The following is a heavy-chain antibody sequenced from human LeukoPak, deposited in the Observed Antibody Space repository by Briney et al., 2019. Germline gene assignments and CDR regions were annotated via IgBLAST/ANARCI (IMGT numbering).Heavy chain of an antibody. V-gene: IGHV1-46*01. J-gene: IGHJ5*02. CDR3: ARVGVGGNGWWANWFDP. D-gene: IGHD6-19*01. CDR2: INPSGGST. Sequence: ASVKVSCKASGYTFTSYYMHWVRQAPGQGLEWMGIINPSGGSTSYAQKFQGRVAMTRDTSTSTVYMELSSLRSEDTAVYYCARVGVGGNGWWANWFDPWGQGPLVTVS. CDR1: GYTFTSYY.